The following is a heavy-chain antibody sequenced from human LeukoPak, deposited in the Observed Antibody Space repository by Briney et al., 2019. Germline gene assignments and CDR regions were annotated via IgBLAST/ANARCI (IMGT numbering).Heavy chain of an antibody. Sequence: SETLSLTCTVSGGSISSSSYYWGWIRQPPGKGLEWIGSIYYSGSTYYNPSLKSRVTISVDTSKNQFSLKLSSVTAADTAVYYCARQSITMIVVVITHYFDYWGQGTLVTVSS. CDR1: GGSISSSSYY. V-gene: IGHV4-39*01. J-gene: IGHJ4*02. CDR3: ARQSITMIVVVITHYFDY. CDR2: IYYSGST. D-gene: IGHD3-22*01.